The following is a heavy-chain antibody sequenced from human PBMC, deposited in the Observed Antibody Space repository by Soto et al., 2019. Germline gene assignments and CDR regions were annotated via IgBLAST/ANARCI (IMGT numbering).Heavy chain of an antibody. J-gene: IGHJ6*02. V-gene: IGHV3-23*01. CDR3: AKLVVPAAMVYYGMDV. CDR2: ISGSGGST. CDR1: GFTFSSYA. Sequence: EVQLLESGGGLVQPGGSLRLSCAASGFTFSSYAMSWVRQAPGKGLEWVSAISGSGGSTYYADSVKGRFTISRDNSKNTLYLQMNSLRAEDTAVYYCAKLVVPAAMVYYGMDVWGQGTTVTVSS. D-gene: IGHD2-2*01.